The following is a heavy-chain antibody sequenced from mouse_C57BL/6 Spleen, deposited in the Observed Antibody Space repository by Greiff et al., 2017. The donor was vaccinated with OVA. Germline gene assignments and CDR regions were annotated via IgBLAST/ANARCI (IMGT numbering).Heavy chain of an antibody. CDR3: ARSEILRAFDY. J-gene: IGHJ2*01. D-gene: IGHD1-1*01. CDR1: GYAFSSSW. V-gene: IGHV1-82*01. CDR2: IYPGDGDT. Sequence: VKLQQSGPELVKPGASVKISCKASGYAFSSSWMNWVKQRPGKGLEWIGRIYPGDGDTNYNGKFKGKATLTADKSSSTAYMQLSSLTSEDSAVYFCARSEILRAFDYWGQGTTLTVSS.